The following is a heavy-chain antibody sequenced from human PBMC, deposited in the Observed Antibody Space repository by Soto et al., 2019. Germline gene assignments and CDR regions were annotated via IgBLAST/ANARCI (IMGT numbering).Heavy chain of an antibody. CDR1: GFTLSSFA. V-gene: IGHV3-30-3*01. CDR2: ISYDGSNK. CDR3: ARTHIPCSGGSCYAGNWFDP. D-gene: IGHD2-15*01. J-gene: IGHJ5*02. Sequence: WGSLRLSCAASGFTLSSFAMHRVRQAPGKGLGWVAVISYDGSNKYYADSVKGRFTISRDNSKNTLYLQMNSLRAEDTAVYYCARTHIPCSGGSCYAGNWFDPWGQGTLVTVSS.